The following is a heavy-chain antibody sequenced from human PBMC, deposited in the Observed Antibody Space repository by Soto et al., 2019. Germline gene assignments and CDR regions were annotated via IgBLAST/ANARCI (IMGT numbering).Heavy chain of an antibody. Sequence: QVQLQESGPGLVKPSGTLSLTCAVSGGSISSSNWWSWVRQPPGKGLEWIGEIYHSGSTNYNPSLTSRVTISVDKSKTQFSLELSSVTAADTAVYYCARGGVVVVSTTANYYYYCGMDGWGQGTTVTVSS. J-gene: IGHJ6*02. CDR3: ARGGVVVVSTTANYYYYCGMDG. V-gene: IGHV4-4*02. D-gene: IGHD2-15*01. CDR1: GGSISSSNW. CDR2: IYHSGST.